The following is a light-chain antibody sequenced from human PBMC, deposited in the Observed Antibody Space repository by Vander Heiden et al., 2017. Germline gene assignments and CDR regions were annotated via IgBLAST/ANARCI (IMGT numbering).Light chain of an antibody. J-gene: IGKJ2*01. Sequence: DTAMTQPPLSLPVTPAEPASISCRSSQSRLQRNGHNYLGSYLQKPARSPQLLIYLGAYRASGVSDRCSGGGSGTDFTLKISRGEAEDVGVYYCMQALQTPRGSFGQGTKLEIK. CDR2: LGA. CDR3: MQALQTPRGS. CDR1: QSRLQRNGHNY. V-gene: IGKV2-28*01.